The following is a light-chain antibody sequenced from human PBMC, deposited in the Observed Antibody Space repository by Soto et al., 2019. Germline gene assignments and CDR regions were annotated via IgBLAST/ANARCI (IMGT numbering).Light chain of an antibody. CDR2: GAS. Sequence: DIQMTQSPSTLSASVGDRVTITCRASQSISSWLAWYQQKPGKAPKLLIYGASSLQSGVPSRFSGSGSGTDFTLTISGLQPDDFATYYCQQYNSYPFTFGPGAKVDFK. CDR3: QQYNSYPFT. V-gene: IGKV1-5*01. J-gene: IGKJ3*01. CDR1: QSISSW.